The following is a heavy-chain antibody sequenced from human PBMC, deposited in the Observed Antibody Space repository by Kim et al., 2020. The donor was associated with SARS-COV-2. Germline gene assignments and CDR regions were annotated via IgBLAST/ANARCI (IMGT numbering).Heavy chain of an antibody. J-gene: IGHJ2*01. CDR1: GFTFDDYA. CDR2: ISWNSGSI. V-gene: IGHV3-9*01. Sequence: GGSLRLSCAASGFTFDDYAMHWVRQAPGKGLEWVSGISWNSGSIGYADSVKGRFTISRDNAKNSLYLQMNSLRAEDTALYYCAKADSTGWYFDLWGRGTLVTVSS. CDR3: AKADSTGWYFDL.